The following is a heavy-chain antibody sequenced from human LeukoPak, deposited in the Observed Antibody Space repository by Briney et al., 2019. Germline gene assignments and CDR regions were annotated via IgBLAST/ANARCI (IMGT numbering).Heavy chain of an antibody. CDR2: ISYDGSNK. V-gene: IGHV3-30-3*01. J-gene: IGHJ6*02. CDR1: GFTFSSYA. D-gene: IGHD2-2*01. CDR3: ARDRGYCSSTSCPDTGYYYYGMDV. Sequence: GSLRLSCAASGFTFSSYAMHWVRQAPGKGLEWVAVISYDGSNKYYADSVKGRFTISRDNSKNTLYLQMNSLRAEDTAVYYCARDRGYCSSTSCPDTGYYYYGMDVWGQGTTVTVSS.